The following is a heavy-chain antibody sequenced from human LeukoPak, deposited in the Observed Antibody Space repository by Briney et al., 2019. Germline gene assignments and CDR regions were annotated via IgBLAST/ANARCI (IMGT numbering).Heavy chain of an antibody. CDR3: ARGRLRCYNSSGYSSFDY. J-gene: IGHJ4*02. D-gene: IGHD3-22*01. V-gene: IGHV1-46*01. CDR2: INPSGGST. CDR1: GYTCTSYY. Sequence: ASVKVSCKASGYTCTSYYMHWVRQAPGQGLEWMGIINPSGGSTSYAQKFQGRVTMTRDTSTSTVYMELSSLRSEDTAVYYCARGRLRCYNSSGYSSFDYWGQGTLVTVSS.